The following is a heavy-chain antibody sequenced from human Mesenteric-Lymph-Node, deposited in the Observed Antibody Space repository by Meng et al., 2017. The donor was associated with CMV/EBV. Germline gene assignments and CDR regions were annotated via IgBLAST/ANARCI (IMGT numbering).Heavy chain of an antibody. D-gene: IGHD6-13*01. V-gene: IGHV3-23*01. CDR1: GFTFSSYA. J-gene: IGHJ4*02. CDR3: AKWAAAGTSIRYYFDY. CDR2: ISGSGGST. Sequence: GESLKISCAASGFTFSSYAMSWVRQAPGKGLEWVSAISGSGGSTCYADSVKGRFTISRDNSKNTLYLQMNSLRAEDTAVYYCAKWAAAGTSIRYYFDYWGQGTLVTVSS.